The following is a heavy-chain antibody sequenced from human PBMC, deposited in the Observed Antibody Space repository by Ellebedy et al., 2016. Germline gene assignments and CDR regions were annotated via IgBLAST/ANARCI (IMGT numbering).Heavy chain of an antibody. Sequence: GESLKISCAASGFPFSSYSMNWVRQAPGKGLEWISSISSSSSYIYYADSVKGRFTISRDNSKNTLYLQMNSLRAEDTAVYYCAKGKMATPGQVYRDWYFDLWGRGTLVTVSS. CDR2: ISSSSSYI. V-gene: IGHV3-21*04. D-gene: IGHD5-24*01. J-gene: IGHJ2*01. CDR3: AKGKMATPGQVYRDWYFDL. CDR1: GFPFSSYS.